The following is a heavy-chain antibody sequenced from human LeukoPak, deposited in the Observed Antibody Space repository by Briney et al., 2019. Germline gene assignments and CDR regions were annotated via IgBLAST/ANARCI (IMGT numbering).Heavy chain of an antibody. Sequence: GGSRRLSCATSDFSFSSRWMHWVRQAPGKGLVWVSRIISDGSSISYADSVKGRFTISRDNAKNTVYLQMNSLRAEDTAVYYCARGHVAGSDRHWDYWGQGALVTVSS. V-gene: IGHV3-74*01. D-gene: IGHD6-19*01. CDR2: IISDGSSI. CDR1: DFSFSSRW. J-gene: IGHJ4*02. CDR3: ARGHVAGSDRHWDY.